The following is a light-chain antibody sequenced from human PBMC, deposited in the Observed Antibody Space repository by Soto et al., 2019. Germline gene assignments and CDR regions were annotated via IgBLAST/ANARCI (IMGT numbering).Light chain of an antibody. V-gene: IGKV1-5*01. CDR2: DAS. Sequence: DIQMTQSPSTLSASVGDRVTITCRASQSISSWLAWYQQKPGKAPKLLIYDASSLESGVPSSFSGSGSGTEFTLTISSLQPDDFATYYCQQRSNWPPGITFGPGTKVDIK. J-gene: IGKJ3*01. CDR3: QQRSNWPPGIT. CDR1: QSISSW.